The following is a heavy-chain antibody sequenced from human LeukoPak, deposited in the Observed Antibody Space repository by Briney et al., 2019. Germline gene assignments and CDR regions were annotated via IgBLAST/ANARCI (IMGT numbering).Heavy chain of an antibody. D-gene: IGHD3-22*01. V-gene: IGHV1-24*01. J-gene: IGHJ4*02. CDR1: GYTLTELS. Sequence: GASVKVSCKVSGYTLTELSMHWVRQAPGKGLEWMGDFDPEDGETIYAQKFQGRVTMTEDTSTDTAYMELSSLRSEDTAVYYCATKIDYYDSSGYYNWGQGTLVTVSS. CDR2: FDPEDGET. CDR3: ATKIDYYDSSGYYN.